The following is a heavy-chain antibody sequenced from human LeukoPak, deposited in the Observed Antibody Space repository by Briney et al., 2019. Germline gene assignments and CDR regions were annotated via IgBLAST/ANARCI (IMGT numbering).Heavy chain of an antibody. Sequence: GGSRRLSCAASGFTFSSYWMHWVCQAPGKGLVWVSRINSDGSSTSYADSVKGRFTISRDNAKNTLYLQMNSLRAEDTAVYYCARVQGHPPNGLDIWGQGTMVTVSS. CDR1: GFTFSSYW. J-gene: IGHJ3*02. V-gene: IGHV3-74*01. CDR3: ARVQGHPPNGLDI. CDR2: INSDGSST. D-gene: IGHD2-8*01.